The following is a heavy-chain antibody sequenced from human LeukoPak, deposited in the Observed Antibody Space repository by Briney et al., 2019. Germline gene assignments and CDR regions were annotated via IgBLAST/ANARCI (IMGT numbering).Heavy chain of an antibody. V-gene: IGHV3-9*01. J-gene: IGHJ3*02. CDR1: GFTFDDYA. D-gene: IGHD3-22*01. CDR2: ISWNSGSI. CDR3: AKAQNYDSSGYYAFDI. Sequence: SLRLSCAASGFTFDDYAMHWVRQAPGKGLEWVSGISWNSGSIGYADSVKGRFTISRDNAKNSLYLQMNSLRAEDTALYYCAKAQNYDSSGYYAFDIWGQGTMVTVSS.